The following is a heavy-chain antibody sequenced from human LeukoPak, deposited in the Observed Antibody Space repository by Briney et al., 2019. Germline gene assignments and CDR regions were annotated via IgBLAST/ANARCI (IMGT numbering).Heavy chain of an antibody. J-gene: IGHJ4*02. D-gene: IGHD6-13*01. Sequence: SETLSLTCTVSGGSISSYYWSWIRQPPGKGLEWIGYIYYSGSTNYNPSLKSRVTISVDTSKNQFSLKLSSVTAADTAVYYCARIGSSWPSSLDYWGQGTLVTVSS. CDR1: GGSISSYY. CDR2: IYYSGST. CDR3: ARIGSSWPSSLDY. V-gene: IGHV4-59*01.